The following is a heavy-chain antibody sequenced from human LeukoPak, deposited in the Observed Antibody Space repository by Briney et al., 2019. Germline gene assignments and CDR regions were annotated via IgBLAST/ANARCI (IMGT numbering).Heavy chain of an antibody. CDR2: INSDGSST. D-gene: IGHD3-16*01. CDR3: AREGDYPVDAFDI. V-gene: IGHV3-74*01. CDR1: GFTFSSYW. Sequence: GGSLRLSCAASGFTFSSYWMHWVRQAPGKGLVWVSRINSDGSSTSYADSVKGRFTISRDNAKNTLYLQMNSLRAEDTAVYYCAREGDYPVDAFDIWGQGTMVTVSS. J-gene: IGHJ3*02.